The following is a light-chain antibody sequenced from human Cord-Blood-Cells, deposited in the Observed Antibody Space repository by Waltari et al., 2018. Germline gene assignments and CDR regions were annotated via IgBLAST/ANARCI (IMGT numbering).Light chain of an antibody. CDR3: QGWDSGTYVV. J-gene: IGLJ2*01. Sequence: SYELTQPPSASVSPGQTASITCSGDKLGDKYACWYQQKPGQSPVLVIYQESKRPSGIPERFSGSNSGNTATLTISGSRAMDEADYYCQGWDSGTYVVFGGGTKLTVL. V-gene: IGLV3-1*01. CDR2: QES. CDR1: KLGDKY.